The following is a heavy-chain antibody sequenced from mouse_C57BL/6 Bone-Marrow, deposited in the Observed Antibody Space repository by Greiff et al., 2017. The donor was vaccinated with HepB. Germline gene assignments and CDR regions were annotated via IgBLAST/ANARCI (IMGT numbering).Heavy chain of an antibody. J-gene: IGHJ1*03. CDR3: ARSRNYYYGSRYFDV. CDR1: GYTFTSYW. D-gene: IGHD1-1*01. Sequence: VQLQQPGTELVKPGASVKLSCKASGYTFTSYWMHWVKQRPGQGLEWIGNINPSNGGTNYNEKFKSKATLTVDKSSSTAYMQLSSLTSEGSAVYYCARSRNYYYGSRYFDVWGTGTTVTVSS. V-gene: IGHV1-53*01. CDR2: INPSNGGT.